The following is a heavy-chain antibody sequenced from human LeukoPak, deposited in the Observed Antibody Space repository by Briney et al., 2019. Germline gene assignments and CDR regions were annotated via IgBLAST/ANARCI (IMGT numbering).Heavy chain of an antibody. CDR2: IYYSGST. CDR1: GGSISSYY. Sequence: SETLSLTCTVSGGSISSYYWSWIRQPPGKGLEWIGYIYYSGSTNYNPSLKSRVTISVDTSKNQFSLKLSSVTAADTAVYYCARDQWYYDFWSGYYPDGNWFDPWGQGTLVTDSS. V-gene: IGHV4-59*01. CDR3: ARDQWYYDFWSGYYPDGNWFDP. J-gene: IGHJ5*02. D-gene: IGHD3-3*01.